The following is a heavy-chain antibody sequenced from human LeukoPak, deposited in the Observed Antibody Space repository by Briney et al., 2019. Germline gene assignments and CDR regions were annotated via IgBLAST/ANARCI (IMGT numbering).Heavy chain of an antibody. V-gene: IGHV4-59*01. CDR2: IYYSGST. CDR3: ARYTHHYDFWSGYYNWFDP. J-gene: IGHJ5*02. Sequence: SETLSLTCTLSGGSISSYYWSWLRQPPGKGREGVGYIYYSGSTNYNPSLKSRVTISVDTSKNHFSLKLSSVTAADTAVYYCARYTHHYDFWSGYYNWFDPWGQGTLVTVSS. D-gene: IGHD3-3*01. CDR1: GGSISSYY.